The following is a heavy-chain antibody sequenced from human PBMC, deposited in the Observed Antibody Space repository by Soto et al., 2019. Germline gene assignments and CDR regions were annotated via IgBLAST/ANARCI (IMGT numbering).Heavy chain of an antibody. CDR2: MFQSGTT. D-gene: IGHD3-16*02. Sequence: QVQLQESGPGLVKPSGTLSLTCVVSGGSISSSHWWSWVRQPPEKGLEWIGEMFQSGTTYYNPSLKSRVTISSDESKNQFSLSLSSVTAADTAVYYCATAGYHTPGFASWGQGTLVTVSS. CDR3: ATAGYHTPGFAS. J-gene: IGHJ4*02. CDR1: GGSISSSHW. V-gene: IGHV4-4*02.